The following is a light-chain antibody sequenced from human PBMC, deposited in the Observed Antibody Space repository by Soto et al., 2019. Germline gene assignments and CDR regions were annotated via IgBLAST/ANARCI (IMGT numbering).Light chain of an antibody. CDR3: QQRSNWPLT. V-gene: IGKV3-11*01. CDR2: DAS. Sequence: EIVLTQSPATLSLSPGEIATLSCRASQSVSSYLAWYHQKPGQAPRLLIYDASNRATGIPAMFSGSGSGTDFPLTISRLEPEDFAVYYCQQRSNWPLTFGGGTKVEIK. J-gene: IGKJ4*01. CDR1: QSVSSY.